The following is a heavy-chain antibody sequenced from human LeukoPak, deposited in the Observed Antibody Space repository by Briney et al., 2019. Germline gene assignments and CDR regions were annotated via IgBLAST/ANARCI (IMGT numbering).Heavy chain of an antibody. CDR1: GFTFSGYS. CDR2: ISGSGDAT. V-gene: IGHV3-23*01. D-gene: IGHD3-22*01. CDR3: AKDRQSRGSLGFDY. Sequence: GESLEISCAASGFTFSGYSMSWVRQAPGKGAEWVSTISGSGDATYYADSVKGRFTISRDNYKKTLYVEKKSLRAEDTAVYYCAKDRQSRGSLGFDYWGQGALVIVSS. J-gene: IGHJ4*02.